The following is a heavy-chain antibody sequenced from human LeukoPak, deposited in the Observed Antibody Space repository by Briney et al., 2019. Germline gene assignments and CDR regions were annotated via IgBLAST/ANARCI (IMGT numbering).Heavy chain of an antibody. CDR3: ARGAYGGNSFGLDP. D-gene: IGHD4-23*01. V-gene: IGHV1-69*04. J-gene: IGHJ5*02. Sequence: SVKDSCKASGGTFSSYAISWVRQAPGQGLEWMGRIIPILGIANYAQKFQGRVTITADKSTSTAYMELSSLRSEDTAVYYCARGAYGGNSFGLDPWGQGTLVTVSS. CDR2: IIPILGIA. CDR1: GGTFSSYA.